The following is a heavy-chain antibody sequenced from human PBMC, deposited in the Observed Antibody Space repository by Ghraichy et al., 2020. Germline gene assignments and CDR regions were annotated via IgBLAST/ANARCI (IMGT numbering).Heavy chain of an antibody. J-gene: IGHJ4*02. CDR2: ISISGSGGGT. CDR1: GFTFSSYA. V-gene: IGHV3-23*01. CDR3: AKGELGIAAAGHFDY. Sequence: WGSLRLSCAASGFTFSSYAMSWVRQAPGKGLEWVSGISISGSGGGTSYADSVKGRFTISRDNSKNTLYLQMNSLRAEDTAVYYCAKGELGIAAAGHFDYWGQGTLVTVSS. D-gene: IGHD6-13*01.